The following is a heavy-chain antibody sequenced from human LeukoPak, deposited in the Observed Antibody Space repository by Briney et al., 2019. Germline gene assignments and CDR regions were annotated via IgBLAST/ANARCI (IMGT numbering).Heavy chain of an antibody. CDR2: VTTSDGNT. CDR1: GLTFSSYT. Sequence: GGSLRLSCAASGLTFSSYTMSWVRQAPGKGLEWVSTVTTSDGNTYYADSVEGRFTVSRDNSKNTLFLQMNSLRAEDTAVYYCAKDGGLWVSAHWGDSWGRGTLVTVSS. J-gene: IGHJ4*02. CDR3: AKDGGLWVSAHWGDS. D-gene: IGHD7-27*01. V-gene: IGHV3-23*01.